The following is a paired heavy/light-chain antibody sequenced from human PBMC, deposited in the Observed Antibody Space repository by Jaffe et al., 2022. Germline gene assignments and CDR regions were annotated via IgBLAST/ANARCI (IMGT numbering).Heavy chain of an antibody. V-gene: IGHV4-61*02. CDR1: GGSISSGSYY. D-gene: IGHD6-13*01. J-gene: IGHJ5*02. Sequence: QVQLQESGPGLVKPSQTLSLTCTVSGGSISSGSYYWSWIRQPAGKGLEWIGRIYTSGSTNYNPSLKSRVTISVDTSKNQFSLKLSSVTAADTAVYYCARDHLVAAAGTLVGWFDPWGQGTLVTVSS. CDR3: ARDHLVAAAGTLVGWFDP. CDR2: IYTSGST.
Light chain of an antibody. J-gene: IGLJ1*01. Sequence: SSELTQDPAVSVALGQTVRITCQGDSLRSYYASWYQQKPGQAPVLVIYGKNNRPSGIPDRFSGSSSGNTASLTITGAQAEDEADYYCNSRDSSGNHLSVFGTGTKVTVL. CDR1: SLRSYY. CDR3: NSRDSSGNHLSV. CDR2: GKN. V-gene: IGLV3-19*01.